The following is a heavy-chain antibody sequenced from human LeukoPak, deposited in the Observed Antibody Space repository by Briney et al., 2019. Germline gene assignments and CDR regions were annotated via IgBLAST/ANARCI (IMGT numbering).Heavy chain of an antibody. V-gene: IGHV3-30*01. CDR2: ISYDGSNK. CDR3: ARDLSELEGPFDY. J-gene: IGHJ4*02. CDR1: GFTFSSYA. D-gene: IGHD1-1*01. Sequence: PGGSLRLSCAASGFTFSSYAMHWVRQAPGKGLEWVAVISYDGSNKYYADSVKGRFTISRDNSKNTLYLQMNSLRAEDTAVYYCARDLSELEGPFDYWGQGTLVTVPS.